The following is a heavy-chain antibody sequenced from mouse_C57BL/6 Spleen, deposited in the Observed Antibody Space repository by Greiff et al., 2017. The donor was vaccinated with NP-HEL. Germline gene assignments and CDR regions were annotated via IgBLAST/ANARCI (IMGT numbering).Heavy chain of an antibody. CDR2: IDPSDSYT. CDR3: ARYDGYYEAWFAY. V-gene: IGHV1-69*01. CDR1: GYTFTSYW. D-gene: IGHD2-3*01. J-gene: IGHJ3*01. Sequence: VQLQQPGAELVMPGASVKLSCKASGYTFTSYWMHWVKQRPGQGLEWIGEIDPSDSYTNYNQKFKGKSTLTVDKSSSTAYMQLSSLTSEDSAVYYCARYDGYYEAWFAYWGQGTLVTVSA.